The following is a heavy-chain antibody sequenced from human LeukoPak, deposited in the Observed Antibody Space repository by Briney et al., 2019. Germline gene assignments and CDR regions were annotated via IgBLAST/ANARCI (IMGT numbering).Heavy chain of an antibody. CDR1: GGSISGYY. CDR3: ASLTGD. Sequence: KPSETLSLTCTVSGGSISGYYWSWIRQPPGKGLEWIGYIYYSGSTNYNPSLKSRVTISVDTSENQFSLKLSSVTAADTAVYYCASLTGDWGQGTLVTVSS. D-gene: IGHD1-14*01. J-gene: IGHJ4*02. V-gene: IGHV4-59*01. CDR2: IYYSGST.